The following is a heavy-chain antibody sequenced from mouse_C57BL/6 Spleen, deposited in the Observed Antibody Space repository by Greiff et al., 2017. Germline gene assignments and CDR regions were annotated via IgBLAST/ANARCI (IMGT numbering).Heavy chain of an antibody. Sequence: EVKLMESGGGLVKPGGSLKLSCAASGFTFSSYAMSWVRQTPEKRLEWVATISAGGSYTYYPDNVKGRFTISRDNAKNNLYLQMSHLKSEDTAMYYCARDRGTTVVATRAMDGWGQGTSVTVAS. D-gene: IGHD1-1*01. CDR2: ISAGGSYT. CDR1: GFTFSSYA. V-gene: IGHV5-4*01. J-gene: IGHJ4*01. CDR3: ARDRGTTVVATRAMDG.